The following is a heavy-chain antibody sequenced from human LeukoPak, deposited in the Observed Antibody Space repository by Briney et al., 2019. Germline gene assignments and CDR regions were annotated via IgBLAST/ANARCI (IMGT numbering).Heavy chain of an antibody. J-gene: IGHJ4*02. V-gene: IGHV3-53*01. CDR2: IYSGGST. Sequence: PGGSLRLSCAASGFTVSSNYMSWVRQAPGKGLEWVSVIYSGGSTYYADSVKGRFTISRDNSKNTLYLQMNSLRAEDTAVYYCAREFSSSPGALTNWGQGTLVTVSS. CDR3: AREFSSSPGALTN. D-gene: IGHD6-6*01. CDR1: GFTVSSNY.